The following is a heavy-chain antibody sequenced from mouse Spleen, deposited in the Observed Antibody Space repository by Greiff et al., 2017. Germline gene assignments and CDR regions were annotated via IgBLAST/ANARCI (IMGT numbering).Heavy chain of an antibody. V-gene: IGHV5-6-5*01. D-gene: IGHD2-1*01. CDR2: ISSGGST. CDR1: GFTFSSYA. J-gene: IGHJ2*01. Sequence: EVQVVESGGGLVKPGGSLKLSCAASGFTFSSYAMSWVRQTPEKRLEWVASISSGGSTYYPDSVKGRFTISRDNARNILYLQMSSLRSEDTAMYYCARGPVYGNYYFDYWGQGTTLTVSS. CDR3: ARGPVYGNYYFDY.